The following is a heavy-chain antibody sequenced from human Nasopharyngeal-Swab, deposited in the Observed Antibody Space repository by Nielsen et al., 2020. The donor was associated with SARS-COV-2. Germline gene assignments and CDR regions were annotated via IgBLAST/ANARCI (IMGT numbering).Heavy chain of an antibody. CDR2: INHSGST. V-gene: IGHV4-34*01. CDR1: GGSFSGYY. Sequence: SATLPLTCAVYGGSFSGYYWSWIRQPPGKGLEWIGEINHSGSTNYNPSLKSRVTISVDTSKNQFSLKLSLVIAADTAVYYCARGLGQYYYDSSGYYFFDYWGQGTLVTVSS. J-gene: IGHJ4*02. CDR3: ARGLGQYYYDSSGYYFFDY. D-gene: IGHD3-22*01.